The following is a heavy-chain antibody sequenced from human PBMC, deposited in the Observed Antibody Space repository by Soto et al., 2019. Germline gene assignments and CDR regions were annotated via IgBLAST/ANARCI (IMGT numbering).Heavy chain of an antibody. V-gene: IGHV4-4*07. CDR3: ARVPVAVAATEDYYGLDV. CDR1: GVSITSYY. J-gene: IGHJ6*02. CDR2: INTDGLS. Sequence: SETLSLTCSVSGVSITSYYWSWIRQSAGGGLEWMGRINTDGLSTYSPSFKSRLTMSLDTSKNQVSLRLISVTAADTAVYFCARVPVAVAATEDYYGLDVCGQGTTVTV. D-gene: IGHD2-15*01.